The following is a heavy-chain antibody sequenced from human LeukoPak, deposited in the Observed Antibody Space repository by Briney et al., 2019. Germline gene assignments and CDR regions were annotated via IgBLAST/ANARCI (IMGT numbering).Heavy chain of an antibody. J-gene: IGHJ4*02. V-gene: IGHV4-34*01. CDR3: ARREDGYKNPFDY. Sequence: SETLSLTCAVFGGSFSGYFWGWIRQPPGRGLEWIGEINHSGSTNYNPSLKSRVTMSVDTSTNQFSLRLNSVTAADTSVYYCARREDGYKNPFDYWGQGTLVTVSS. CDR1: GGSFSGYF. CDR2: INHSGST. D-gene: IGHD5-24*01.